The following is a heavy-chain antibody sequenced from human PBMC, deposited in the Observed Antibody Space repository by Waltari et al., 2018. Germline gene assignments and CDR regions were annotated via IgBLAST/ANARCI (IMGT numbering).Heavy chain of an antibody. CDR2: INPSGGST. Sequence: QVQLVQSGAEVKKPGASVKVSCKASGYTFPSYYLPWVRQAPGQGLEWMGIINPSGGSTSYAQKFQGRVTMTRDTSTSTVYMELSSLRSEDTAVYYCARRARNWFDPWGQGTLVTVSS. CDR1: GYTFPSYY. V-gene: IGHV1-46*03. CDR3: ARRARNWFDP. J-gene: IGHJ5*02.